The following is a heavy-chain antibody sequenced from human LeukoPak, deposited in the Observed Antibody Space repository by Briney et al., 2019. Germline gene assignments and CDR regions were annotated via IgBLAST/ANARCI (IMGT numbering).Heavy chain of an antibody. CDR2: IYYSGST. V-gene: IGHV4-59*01. J-gene: IGHJ3*02. CDR3: AREIHYYDSRRAFDI. CDR1: GGSISSYY. D-gene: IGHD3-22*01. Sequence: PSETLSLTCTVSGGSISSYYWSWIRQPPGKGLEWIGYIYYSGSTNYNPSLKSRVTISVDTSKNQFSLKLSSVTAADTPVYYCAREIHYYDSRRAFDIWGQGTMVTVSS.